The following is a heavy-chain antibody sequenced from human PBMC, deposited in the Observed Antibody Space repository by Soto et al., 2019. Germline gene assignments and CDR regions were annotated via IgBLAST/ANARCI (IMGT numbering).Heavy chain of an antibody. CDR2: INSDGSST. J-gene: IGHJ5*02. D-gene: IGHD3-10*01. CDR3: VREGTRGGFLNWFDP. CDR1: GLTFSSYW. V-gene: IGHV3-74*01. Sequence: GGSLRLSCAASGLTFSSYWMYWVRQAPGKGLVWVSHINSDGSSTSYADSVKGRFTISRDNAKNTLYLQMNSLRAEDTAVYYCVREGTRGGFLNWFDPWGQGTLVTVSS.